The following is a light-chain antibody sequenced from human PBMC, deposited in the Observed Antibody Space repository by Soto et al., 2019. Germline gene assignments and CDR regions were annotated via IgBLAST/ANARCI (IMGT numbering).Light chain of an antibody. V-gene: IGKV1-8*01. CDR1: QGISSY. Sequence: AIRMTQSPSSLSASTGDRVTITCRASQGISSYLAWYQQKPGKAPKLLIYAASTLQSGVPSRFSGSGSGTDFTLTISCLQSEDFSTYYCQQYYSYPPPCGGGNKVEIK. CDR2: AAS. CDR3: QQYYSYPPP. J-gene: IGKJ4*01.